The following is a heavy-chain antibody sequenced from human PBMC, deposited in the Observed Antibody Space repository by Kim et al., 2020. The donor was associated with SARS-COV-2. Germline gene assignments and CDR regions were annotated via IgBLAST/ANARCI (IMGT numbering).Heavy chain of an antibody. CDR1: GFTFSSYG. J-gene: IGHJ3*02. Sequence: GGSLRLSCAASGFTFSSYGMHWVRQAPGKGLEWVAVISYDGSNKYYADSVKGRFTISRDNSKNTLYLQMNSLRAEDTAVYYCAKFYLITMVRGDPYAFDIWGQGTMVTVSS. D-gene: IGHD3-10*01. V-gene: IGHV3-30*18. CDR3: AKFYLITMVRGDPYAFDI. CDR2: ISYDGSNK.